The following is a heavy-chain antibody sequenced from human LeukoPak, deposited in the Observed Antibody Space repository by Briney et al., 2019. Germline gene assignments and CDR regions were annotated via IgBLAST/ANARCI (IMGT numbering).Heavy chain of an antibody. CDR1: GYTFTNYW. Sequence: GESLKISCRASGYTFTNYWIVWVRQMPGKGLEWMGIISPSDSDTRYSPSFQGQVTISADKFISTAYLQWSSLKASDTAMYYCARQPSLVETTDYWGQGTLVTVSS. D-gene: IGHD5-24*01. J-gene: IGHJ4*02. V-gene: IGHV5-51*01. CDR3: ARQPSLVETTDY. CDR2: ISPSDSDT.